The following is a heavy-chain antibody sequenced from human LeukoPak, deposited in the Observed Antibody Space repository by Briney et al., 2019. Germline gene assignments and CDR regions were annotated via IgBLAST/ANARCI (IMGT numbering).Heavy chain of an antibody. D-gene: IGHD3-22*01. CDR1: GFTFSSYE. Sequence: GGPLRLSCAASGFTFSSYEMNWVRQAPGKGLEWVSYISSSGSTIYYADSVKGRFTISRDNAKNSLYLQMNSLRAEDTAVYYCARSPDYYDSSEDYWGQGTLVTVSS. CDR3: ARSPDYYDSSEDY. J-gene: IGHJ4*02. V-gene: IGHV3-48*03. CDR2: ISSSGSTI.